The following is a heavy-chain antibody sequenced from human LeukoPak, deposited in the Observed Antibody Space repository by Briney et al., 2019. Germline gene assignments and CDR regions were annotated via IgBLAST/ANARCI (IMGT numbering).Heavy chain of an antibody. CDR3: ARDDAWVRYQH. CDR1: GFTFSSHG. Sequence: GGSLRLSCAASGFTFSSHGVNWVRQAPGKGLEWVSGISPSGYITYYTDSVQGRFTISRDNSKNMMYVQMNSLRAEVTSVYYCARDDAWVRYQHWGQGTLVTVSS. V-gene: IGHV3-23*01. J-gene: IGHJ1*01. CDR2: ISPSGYIT. D-gene: IGHD2-2*01.